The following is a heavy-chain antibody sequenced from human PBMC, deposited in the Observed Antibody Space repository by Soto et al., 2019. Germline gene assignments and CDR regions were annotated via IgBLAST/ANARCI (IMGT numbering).Heavy chain of an antibody. V-gene: IGHV1-69*18. D-gene: IGHD3-9*01. J-gene: IGHJ6*02. Sequence: QVQLVQSGAEVKTPGSSVKVSCKASGGTFSSNSINWVRQAPGQGLKWMGRLIPMFGTTDYAQRFQGRVTFTADESTSTASMEVTNLTSEDTAVYYCARAVVLTFTRFYDMDVWGQGTTVTVSS. CDR1: GGTFSSNS. CDR3: ARAVVLTFTRFYDMDV. CDR2: LIPMFGTT.